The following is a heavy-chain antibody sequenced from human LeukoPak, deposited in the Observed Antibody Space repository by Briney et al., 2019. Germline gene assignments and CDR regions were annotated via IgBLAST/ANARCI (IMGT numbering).Heavy chain of an antibody. Sequence: PGGSLRLSCAASGFTFSSYAMNWVRQAPGKGLEWVSAISGSDGTTYYADSVKGRFTISRDNAKNTLYLQMNSLRDEDTAVYYCARGLGIFDHGDYPGGIYWGQGTLVPVSS. CDR1: GFTFSSYA. CDR3: ARGLGIFDHGDYPGGIY. CDR2: ISGSDGTT. V-gene: IGHV3-23*01. D-gene: IGHD4-17*01. J-gene: IGHJ4*02.